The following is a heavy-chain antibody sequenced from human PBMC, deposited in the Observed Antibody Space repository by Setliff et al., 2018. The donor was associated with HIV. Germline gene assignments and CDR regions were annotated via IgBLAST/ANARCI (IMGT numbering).Heavy chain of an antibody. Sequence: PGESLKISCAASGFTFSSFAMSWVCQAPGKGLEWVSGISGSGDSTYYAESVKGRFTISRDNSKNTMFLQMNNLRAEDTAFYYCAKDYTPTFWEYNWFDLWGQGTLVTVSS. J-gene: IGHJ5*02. CDR1: GFTFSSFA. D-gene: IGHD3-3*01. CDR2: ISGSGDST. V-gene: IGHV3-23*01. CDR3: AKDYTPTFWEYNWFDL.